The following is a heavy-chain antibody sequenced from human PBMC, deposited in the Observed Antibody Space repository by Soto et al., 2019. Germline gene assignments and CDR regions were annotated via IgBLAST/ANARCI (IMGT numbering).Heavy chain of an antibody. D-gene: IGHD3-22*01. V-gene: IGHV3-23*01. Sequence: PGGSLRLSCAASGFTFSSYAMSWVRQAPGKGLEWVSAISGSGGSTYYADSVKGRFTISRDNSKNTLYLQMNSLRAEDTAVYYCAKATYCYDSSGYFPFDYWGQGTLVTVSS. CDR2: ISGSGGST. CDR1: GFTFSSYA. CDR3: AKATYCYDSSGYFPFDY. J-gene: IGHJ4*02.